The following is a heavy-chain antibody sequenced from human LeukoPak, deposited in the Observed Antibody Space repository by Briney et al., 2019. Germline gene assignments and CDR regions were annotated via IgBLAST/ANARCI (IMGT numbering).Heavy chain of an antibody. J-gene: IGHJ4*02. CDR2: IPYDGSNK. V-gene: IGHV3-30*18. Sequence: PGGSLRLSCAASGFTFSSYGMHRVRQAPGKGLEWVAVIPYDGSNKYYADSVKGRFTISRDNSKNTLYLQMNSLRAEDTAVYYCAKDSLYGDYTTYFDYWGQGTLVTVSS. D-gene: IGHD4-17*01. CDR1: GFTFSSYG. CDR3: AKDSLYGDYTTYFDY.